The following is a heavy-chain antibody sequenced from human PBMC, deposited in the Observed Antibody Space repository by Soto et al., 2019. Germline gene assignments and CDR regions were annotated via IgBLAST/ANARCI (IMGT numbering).Heavy chain of an antibody. D-gene: IGHD6-13*01. J-gene: IGHJ4*02. CDR1: GDSISGSPYF. CDR3: ARLQAAVPHY. Sequence: QVQLQESSTGLVMPSETLSLTCTVSGDSISGSPYFWGWIRQPPGKRLEWIGSIFYDGYTLYTPSLKSRVTISVDTSKNQFSLKLTSVAAADTAIYFCARLQAAVPHYWGQGILVTVSS. CDR2: IFYDGYT. V-gene: IGHV4-39*01.